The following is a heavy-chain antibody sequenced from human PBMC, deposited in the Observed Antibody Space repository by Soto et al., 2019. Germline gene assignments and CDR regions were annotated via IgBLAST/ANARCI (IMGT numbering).Heavy chain of an antibody. CDR2: ISSSGSTI. J-gene: IGHJ4*02. D-gene: IGHD3-22*01. CDR1: GFTFSSYE. CDR3: ARSTMDHYYDSSGYYFDY. V-gene: IGHV3-48*03. Sequence: GSLRLSCAASGFTFSSYEMNWVRQAPGKGLEWVSYISSSGSTIYYADSVKGRFTISRDNAKNSLYLQMNSLRAEDTAVYYCARSTMDHYYDSSGYYFDYWGQGTLVTVSS.